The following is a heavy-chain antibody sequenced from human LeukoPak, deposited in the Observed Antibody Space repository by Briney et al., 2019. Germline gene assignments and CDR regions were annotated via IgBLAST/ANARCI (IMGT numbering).Heavy chain of an antibody. CDR1: GFTFSSYG. CDR2: ISGSGGST. CDR3: AKQRYRVRGVIVFVFDY. Sequence: PGGSLRLSCAASGFTFSSYGMSWVRQAPGKGLEWVSAISGSGGSTYYADSVKGRFPISRDNSKNTLYLQMNSLRAEDKAVYYCAKQRYRVRGVIVFVFDYWGQGTLVTVSS. J-gene: IGHJ4*02. D-gene: IGHD3-10*01. V-gene: IGHV3-23*01.